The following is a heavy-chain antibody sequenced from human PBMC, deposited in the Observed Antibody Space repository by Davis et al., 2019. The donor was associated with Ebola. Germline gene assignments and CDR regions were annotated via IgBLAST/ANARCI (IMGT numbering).Heavy chain of an antibody. D-gene: IGHD2-21*01. Sequence: GESLKISCAPSGFSVRNYGMHWVRQAPGKGLEWVALIWADERSKDYVDSVKGRFTISKDTSKNTLYLQMNSLRPEDTALYYCAKDTSPGGADYWGQGTLVTVSS. CDR3: AKDTSPGGADY. CDR1: GFSVRNYG. J-gene: IGHJ4*02. CDR2: IWADERSK. V-gene: IGHV3-30*02.